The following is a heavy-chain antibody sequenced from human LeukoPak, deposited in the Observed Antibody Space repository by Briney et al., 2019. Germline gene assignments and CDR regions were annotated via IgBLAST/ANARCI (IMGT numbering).Heavy chain of an antibody. V-gene: IGHV4-34*01. D-gene: IGHD3-10*01. Sequence: SETLSLTCAVYGGSFSDYYWSWIRQPPGKGLEWIGEINHSGSTNYNPSLKSRLTISVDTSKNHFSLKLTSVTAADTAVYYCARRVRGVNDAFDIWGLGTMVTVSS. J-gene: IGHJ3*02. CDR2: INHSGST. CDR1: GGSFSDYY. CDR3: ARRVRGVNDAFDI.